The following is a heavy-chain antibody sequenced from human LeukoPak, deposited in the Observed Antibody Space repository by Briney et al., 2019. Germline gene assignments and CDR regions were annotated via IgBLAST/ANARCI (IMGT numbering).Heavy chain of an antibody. V-gene: IGHV2-5*01. CDR3: AHSHYYDRGNWFRP. J-gene: IGHJ5*02. CDR1: GFSIRTHGVG. Sequence: SGPTLVKPTQTLTLTCTMYGFSIRTHGVGVGWIRQPPGKALEWVAIIYWNGDNYYSPSLNSRSTITKDTSKNQVVLTLTNVDPVDTATYYCAHSHYYDRGNWFRPWGQGTLVTVSS. D-gene: IGHD3-22*01. CDR2: IYWNGDN.